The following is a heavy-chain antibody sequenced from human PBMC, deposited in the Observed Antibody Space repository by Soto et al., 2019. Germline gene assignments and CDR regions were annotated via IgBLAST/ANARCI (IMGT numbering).Heavy chain of an antibody. D-gene: IGHD6-19*01. J-gene: IGHJ6*02. CDR1: GGTFSSYT. CDR3: AREVRVSIALAGPVLYYYYGRDV. V-gene: IGHV1-69*02. CDR2: IIPILGIA. Sequence: SVKVSCKASGGTFSSYTISWVRQAPGQGLEWMGRIIPILGIANYAQKFQGRVTITADKSTSTAYMELSSLRSEDTAVYYCAREVRVSIALAGPVLYYYYGRDVWG.